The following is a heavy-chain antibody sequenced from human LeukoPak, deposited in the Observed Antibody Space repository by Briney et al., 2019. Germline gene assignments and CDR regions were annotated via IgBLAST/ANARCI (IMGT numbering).Heavy chain of an antibody. CDR2: IFYSGRT. CDR1: GGSINSDH. CDR3: ARKNDFDI. V-gene: IGHV4-59*01. D-gene: IGHD2/OR15-2a*01. J-gene: IGHJ3*02. Sequence: PSETLSLTCTVSGGSINSDHWNWIRQPPGKGLEWIGCIFYSGRTYYNPSLKSRVTISVDMSKSQFSLRLTSVTAADTAVYYCARKNDFDIWGQGTLVTVSS.